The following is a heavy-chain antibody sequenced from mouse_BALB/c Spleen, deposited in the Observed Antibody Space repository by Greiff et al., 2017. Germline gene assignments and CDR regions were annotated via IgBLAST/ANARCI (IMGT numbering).Heavy chain of an antibody. CDR3: TRSAPYPMDY. J-gene: IGHJ4*01. CDR1: GYTFTSYW. CDR2: IYPGSGST. D-gene: IGHD1-2*01. V-gene: IGHV1S22*01. Sequence: LQQPGSELVRPGASVKLSCKASGYTFTSYWMHWVKQRPGQGLEWIGNIYPGSGSTNYDEKFKSKATLTVYTSSSTAYMQLSSLTSEDSAVYYCTRSAPYPMDYWGQGTSVTVSS.